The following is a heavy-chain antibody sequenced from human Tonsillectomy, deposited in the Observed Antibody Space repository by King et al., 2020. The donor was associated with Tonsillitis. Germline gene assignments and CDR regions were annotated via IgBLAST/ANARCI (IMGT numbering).Heavy chain of an antibody. Sequence: VQLVESGGGVVQPGRSLRLSCAVSGFIFSSYAMHWVRQAPGKGLEWVAVISYDGNNKYYADSVKGRFTISRDNSKNTLYLQMNNLRAGDTSVYYCARDLGNGDAFDIWGQGTMVTVSS. CDR3: ARDLGNGDAFDI. V-gene: IGHV3-30-3*01. CDR2: ISYDGNNK. CDR1: GFIFSSYA. J-gene: IGHJ3*02. D-gene: IGHD7-27*01.